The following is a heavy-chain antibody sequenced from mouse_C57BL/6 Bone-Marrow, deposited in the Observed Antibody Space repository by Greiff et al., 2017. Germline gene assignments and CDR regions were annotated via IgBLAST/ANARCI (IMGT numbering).Heavy chain of an antibody. V-gene: IGHV1-64*01. Sequence: QVQLQQPGAELVKPGASVKLSCKASGYTFTSYWMHWVKQRPGQGLEWIGMIHPNSGSTNYNEKFKSKATLTVDTSSSTAYMQLSSLTSEDSAVYYCARRRLRRYYWYGDVWGTGTTVTVSS. J-gene: IGHJ1*03. CDR1: GYTFTSYW. CDR3: ARRRLRRYYWYGDV. CDR2: IHPNSGST. D-gene: IGHD2-4*01.